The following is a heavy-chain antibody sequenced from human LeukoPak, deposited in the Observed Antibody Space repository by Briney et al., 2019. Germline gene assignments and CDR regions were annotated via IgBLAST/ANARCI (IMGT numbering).Heavy chain of an antibody. Sequence: GGSLRLSCAVSGLKFTDAWMGWVRQAPGKGLEWVGRIKSKGGGETTDYAAPVKGRFIISRDDSKNTLYLQMNSLKTEDTALYYCTWDSSGYYALTSWGQGTQVIASS. J-gene: IGHJ5*02. CDR3: TWDSSGYYALTS. V-gene: IGHV3-15*07. D-gene: IGHD3-22*01. CDR1: GLKFTDAW. CDR2: IKSKGGGETT.